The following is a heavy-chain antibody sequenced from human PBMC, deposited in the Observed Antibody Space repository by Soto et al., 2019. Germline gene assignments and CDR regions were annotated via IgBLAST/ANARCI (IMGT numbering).Heavy chain of an antibody. CDR2: MNPNSGNT. CDR1: GYTFTSYD. V-gene: IGHV1-8*01. Sequence: ASVKVSCKASGYTFTSYDINWVRQATGQGLEWMGWMNPNSGNTGYAQKFQGRVTMTRNTSISTAYMELSSPRSEDTAVYYCARVPIVVVPAATDAFDIWGQGTMVTVSS. J-gene: IGHJ3*02. D-gene: IGHD2-2*01. CDR3: ARVPIVVVPAATDAFDI.